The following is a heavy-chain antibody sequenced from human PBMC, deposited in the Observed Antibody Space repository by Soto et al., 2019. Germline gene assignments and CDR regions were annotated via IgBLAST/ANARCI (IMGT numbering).Heavy chain of an antibody. D-gene: IGHD3-3*01. CDR1: GYTFTSYG. Sequence: ASVKVSCKASGYTFTSYGISWVRQAPGQGLEWMGWISAYNGNTNYAQKLQGRVTMTTDTSTSTAYMELRSLRSDDTAVYYCARVPHMEDYHHYRLAVWGQGSTVTVSS. CDR2: ISAYNGNT. V-gene: IGHV1-18*01. J-gene: IGHJ6*02. CDR3: ARVPHMEDYHHYRLAV.